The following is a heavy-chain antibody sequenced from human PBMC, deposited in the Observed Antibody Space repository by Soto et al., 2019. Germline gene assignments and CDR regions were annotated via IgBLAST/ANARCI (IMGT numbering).Heavy chain of an antibody. CDR2: ILYSGST. CDR3: ARLGSSGWYQGSYFDY. V-gene: IGHV4-39*01. J-gene: IGHJ4*02. D-gene: IGHD6-19*01. CDR1: GGSITRNNHY. Sequence: QLQLQESGPGLVKPSETLSLTCIVSGGSITRNNHYWGWIRQSPGKGLEWIGSILYSGSTNYNPSLKSRVTLSVETSKTQFSLKMSSVTAADTALYYCARLGSSGWYQGSYFDYWGQGTLVNVSS.